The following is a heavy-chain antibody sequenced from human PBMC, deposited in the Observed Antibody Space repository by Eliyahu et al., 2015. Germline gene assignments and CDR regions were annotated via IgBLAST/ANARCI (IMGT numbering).Heavy chain of an antibody. CDR1: GFXFSSYA. D-gene: IGHD3-10*01. CDR3: AGPKWFRELYFDY. CDR2: ISGSGGST. Sequence: EVQLVESGXGLXQPGGSLXLSCAAXGFXFSSYAMGWVRQAPGKGXEWVSXISGSGGSTYYADSVKGRFTISRDNSKNTLYLQMNSLRAEDTAVYYCAGPKWFRELYFDYWGQGTLVTVSS. V-gene: IGHV3-23*04. J-gene: IGHJ4*02.